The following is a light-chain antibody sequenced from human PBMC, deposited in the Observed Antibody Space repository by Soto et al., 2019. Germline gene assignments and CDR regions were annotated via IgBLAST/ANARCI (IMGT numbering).Light chain of an antibody. CDR3: CSHAGSRTYV. Sequence: LTQPASVSASPRQSITLSCTGTRSDVGSRNLVSWYQQYPGKAPKLIIFEASKRPSGVSNRLSGSKSGSTASLTISGLQAEDEADYYCCSHAGSRTYVFGSGTKVTVL. V-gene: IGLV2-23*01. CDR2: EAS. J-gene: IGLJ1*01. CDR1: RSDVGSRNL.